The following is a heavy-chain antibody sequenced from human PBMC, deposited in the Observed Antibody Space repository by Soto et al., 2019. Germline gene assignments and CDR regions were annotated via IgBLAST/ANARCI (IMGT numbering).Heavy chain of an antibody. CDR1: GYSFTNYW. CDR2: IDPSDSYT. CDR3: ARQHYYDSSGYYTWN. Sequence: GESLKISCKGSGYSFTNYWITWVRQMPGKGLEWMGRIDPSDSYTNYSPSFQGHVTISADKSISTAYLQWSSLKASDTAMYYCARQHYYDSSGYYTWNWGQGTLVTVSS. V-gene: IGHV5-10-1*01. J-gene: IGHJ4*02. D-gene: IGHD3-22*01.